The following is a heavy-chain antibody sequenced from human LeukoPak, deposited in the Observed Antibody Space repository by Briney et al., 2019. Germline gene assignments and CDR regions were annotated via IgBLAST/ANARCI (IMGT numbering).Heavy chain of an antibody. D-gene: IGHD3-3*01. CDR1: GFTFSSYG. Sequence: AGGSLRLSCAASGFTFSSYGMHWVRQAPGKGLEWVAFIRYDGSNKYYADSVKGRFTISRDNSKNTLFLQMNSLRDEDTAMYYCAKVSPISPSGYLDYWGQGTPVTVSS. V-gene: IGHV3-30*02. CDR3: AKVSPISPSGYLDY. CDR2: IRYDGSNK. J-gene: IGHJ4*02.